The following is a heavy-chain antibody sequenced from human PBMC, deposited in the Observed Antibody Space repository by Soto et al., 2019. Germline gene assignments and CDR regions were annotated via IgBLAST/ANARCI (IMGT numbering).Heavy chain of an antibody. CDR3: AKFWGRRGEYSSSLTDEKDAFDI. V-gene: IGHV3-43*01. D-gene: IGHD6-6*01. J-gene: IGHJ3*02. Sequence: GGSLRLSCAASGFTFDDYTMHWVRQAPGKGLEWVSLISWDGGSTYYADSVKGRFTISRDNSKNSLYLQMNSLRTEDTPLYYCAKFWGRRGEYSSSLTDEKDAFDIWGQGTMVTVSS. CDR1: GFTFDDYT. CDR2: ISWDGGST.